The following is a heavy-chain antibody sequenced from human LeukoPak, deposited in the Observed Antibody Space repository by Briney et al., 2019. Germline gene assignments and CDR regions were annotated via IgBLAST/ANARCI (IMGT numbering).Heavy chain of an antibody. J-gene: IGHJ6*03. CDR3: ARTYYYYMDV. V-gene: IGHV4-61*02. CDR2: IFTSGST. CDR1: GGSISSGSYY. Sequence: SETLSLTCTVSGGSISSGSYYWSWIRQPAGKGLEWIGRIFTSGSTKYNPSLKSRVTISVDKSKNQFSLNLNSVTAADTAVYYCARTYYYYMDVWGKGTTVTVSS.